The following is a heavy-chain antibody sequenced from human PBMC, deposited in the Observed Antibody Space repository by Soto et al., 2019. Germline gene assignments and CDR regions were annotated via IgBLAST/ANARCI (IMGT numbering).Heavy chain of an antibody. D-gene: IGHD3-10*01. V-gene: IGHV1-8*02. Sequence: ASVKVSCKASGYTFTSYDINWVRQAAGQGPEWMGWVTPRNGDTAFAQKYQGRVTVTSNTSMSTVYMELSNLRSDDTAVYYCASGGSYLARRHYLDSWGQGTLVTLSS. J-gene: IGHJ4*02. CDR2: VTPRNGDT. CDR1: GYTFTSYD. CDR3: ASGGSYLARRHYLDS.